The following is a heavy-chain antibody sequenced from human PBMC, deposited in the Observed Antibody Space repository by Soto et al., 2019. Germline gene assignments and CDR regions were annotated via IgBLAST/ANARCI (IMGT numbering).Heavy chain of an antibody. CDR1: GFTVSSNY. D-gene: IGHD3-9*01. Sequence: GGSLSLSCAASGFTVSSNYMSWVRQAPGKGLEWVSVIYSGGSTYYADSVKGRFTISRDNSKNTLYLQMNSLRAEDTAVYYCARVENYDILTGPHYFDYWGQGTLVTVSS. CDR3: ARVENYDILTGPHYFDY. V-gene: IGHV3-53*01. CDR2: IYSGGST. J-gene: IGHJ4*02.